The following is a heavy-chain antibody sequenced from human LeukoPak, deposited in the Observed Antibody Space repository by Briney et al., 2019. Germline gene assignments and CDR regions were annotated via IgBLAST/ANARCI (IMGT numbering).Heavy chain of an antibody. Sequence: SVKVSCKASGGTFISYAISWVRQAPGQGLEWMGGIIPIFGTANYAQKFQGRVTITTDESTSTAYMELSSLRSEDTAVYYCATHDFWSGYFASWGQGTLVTVSS. CDR2: IIPIFGTA. V-gene: IGHV1-69*05. D-gene: IGHD3-3*01. J-gene: IGHJ4*02. CDR3: ATHDFWSGYFAS. CDR1: GGTFISYA.